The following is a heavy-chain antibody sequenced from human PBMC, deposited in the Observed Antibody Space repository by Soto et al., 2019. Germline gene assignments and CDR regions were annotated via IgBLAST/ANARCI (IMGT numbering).Heavy chain of an antibody. V-gene: IGHV1-69*06. CDR2: IIPISGTA. CDR3: GRDPRYYYYGMDV. Sequence: QVQLVQSGAEVKKPGSSVKVSCKASGGTFSNFAIGWVRQAPGQGLECMGGIIPISGTAKYAKKFQGRVTITADKSTSTVYMEVSSLRYEDTAVYYCGRDPRYYYYGMDVWGQGTTVTVSS. J-gene: IGHJ6*02. CDR1: GGTFSNFA.